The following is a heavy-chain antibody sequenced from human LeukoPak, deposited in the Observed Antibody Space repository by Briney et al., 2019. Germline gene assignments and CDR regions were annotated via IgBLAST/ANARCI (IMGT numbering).Heavy chain of an antibody. D-gene: IGHD5-18*01. V-gene: IGHV4-39*01. Sequence: SETLSLTCTVSGGSISSSSYYWCWIRQPPGKGLEWIGSIYYSRSTYYNPSLKSRVTISVDTSKNQFSLKLSSVTAADTAVYYCARIGVDTAMGGFDYWGQGTLVTVSS. CDR3: ARIGVDTAMGGFDY. CDR2: IYYSRST. J-gene: IGHJ4*02. CDR1: GGSISSSSYY.